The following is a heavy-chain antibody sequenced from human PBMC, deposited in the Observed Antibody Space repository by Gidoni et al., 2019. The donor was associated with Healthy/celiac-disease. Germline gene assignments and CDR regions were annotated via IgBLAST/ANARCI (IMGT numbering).Heavy chain of an antibody. J-gene: IGHJ4*02. CDR1: GFTFSSYS. Sequence: EVQLVESGGGLVQPGGSLRLSCAASGFTFSSYSMNWVRQAPGKGLELVSYISSSSSTIYYADSVKGRFTISRDNAKNSLYLQMNSLRAEDTAVYYCARDIEYSSSSVDYWGQGTLVTVSS. CDR2: ISSSSSTI. V-gene: IGHV3-48*04. CDR3: ARDIEYSSSSVDY. D-gene: IGHD6-6*01.